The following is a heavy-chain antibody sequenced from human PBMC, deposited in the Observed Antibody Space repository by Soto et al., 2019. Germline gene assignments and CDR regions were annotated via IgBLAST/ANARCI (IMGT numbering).Heavy chain of an antibody. V-gene: IGHV1-8*01. CDR3: ANRFYYHGMDV. J-gene: IGHJ6*02. Sequence: ASVKVSCKASGYTLTNYDINWVRQATGQGLEWMGWMNPNSGNTDYAQKFQGRVTMTRNTSISTAYMELSSLRSEDTAVYYCANRFYYHGMDVWGQGTTVTV. CDR1: GYTLTNYD. CDR2: MNPNSGNT.